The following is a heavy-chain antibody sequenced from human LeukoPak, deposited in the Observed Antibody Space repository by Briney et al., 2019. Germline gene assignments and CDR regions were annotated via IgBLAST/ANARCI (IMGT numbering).Heavy chain of an antibody. CDR2: ISGSGGST. CDR1: GFTFRSYA. D-gene: IGHD3-22*01. Sequence: GGSLRLSCAACGFTFRSYAMSWVRQAPGKGREWVSGISGSGGSTYYADSGKGRFTISRDNSKNTLYLQMNSLRAEDTAVYYCAKDLATYYYDSSGYLGSSLDYWGQGTLVTVSS. V-gene: IGHV3-23*01. CDR3: AKDLATYYYDSSGYLGSSLDY. J-gene: IGHJ4*02.